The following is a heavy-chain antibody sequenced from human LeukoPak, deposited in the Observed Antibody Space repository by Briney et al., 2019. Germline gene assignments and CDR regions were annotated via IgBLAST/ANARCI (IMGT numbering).Heavy chain of an antibody. CDR3: ARGGYEARSYYFDY. D-gene: IGHD5-12*01. Sequence: SETLSLTCTVSGGSISNYYWSWIRQPPGKGLEWIGYISYSGSTDHNPSLKSRVTISVDTSKNQFSLRLSSVTAADTAVYYCARGGYEARSYYFDYWGRGTLVTVSS. CDR1: GGSISNYY. CDR2: ISYSGST. J-gene: IGHJ4*02. V-gene: IGHV4-59*01.